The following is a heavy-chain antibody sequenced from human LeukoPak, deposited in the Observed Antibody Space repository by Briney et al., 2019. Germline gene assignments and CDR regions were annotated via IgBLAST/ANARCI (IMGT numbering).Heavy chain of an antibody. V-gene: IGHV3-74*01. CDR2: INSDGSST. J-gene: IGHJ4*02. D-gene: IGHD6-6*01. CDR3: ARGAARLGSDY. Sequence: GGSLRLSCAASGYTFSSYWMHWVRQAPGKGLAWVSRINSDGSSTIYADSVKGRFTISRDNAKNTLYLQMNSLRAEDTAVYYCARGAARLGSDYWGQGTLVTVSS. CDR1: GYTFSSYW.